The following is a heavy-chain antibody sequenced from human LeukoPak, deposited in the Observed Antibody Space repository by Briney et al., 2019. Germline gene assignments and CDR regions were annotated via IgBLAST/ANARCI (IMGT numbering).Heavy chain of an antibody. V-gene: IGHV3-7*01. CDR2: IKQDGSEK. J-gene: IGHJ4*02. Sequence: PGGSLRLSCAASGFTFSSYWMSWVRQAPGKGLEWVANIKQDGSEKYYVDSVKGRFTISRDNAKNSLYLQMNSLRAEDTAVYYCARENSGSYLRAFDYWGQGTPVTVSS. D-gene: IGHD1-26*01. CDR3: ARENSGSYLRAFDY. CDR1: GFTFSSYW.